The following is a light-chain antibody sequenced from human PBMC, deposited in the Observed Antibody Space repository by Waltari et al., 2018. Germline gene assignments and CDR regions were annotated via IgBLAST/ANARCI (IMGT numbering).Light chain of an antibody. CDR1: QSVLHSSNNKNY. CDR3: QQYYSTPPIT. CDR2: WAS. V-gene: IGKV4-1*01. J-gene: IGKJ5*01. Sequence: DIVMTQSPDSLAVSLGERATINCKSSQSVLHSSNNKNYLAWYQQKPGQSPKLLIYWASTRESGVPDRFSGSGSGTDFTLTISSLQAEDVAVYYCQQYYSTPPITFGQGTRLEIK.